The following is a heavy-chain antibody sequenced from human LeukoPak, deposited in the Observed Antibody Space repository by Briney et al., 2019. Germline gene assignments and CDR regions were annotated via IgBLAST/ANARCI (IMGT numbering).Heavy chain of an antibody. CDR3: AREGASGDFWSGYQYWYFDL. CDR2: IYYSGST. Sequence: NSSETLSLTCTVSGGSISSGDYYWSWIRQPPGKGLEWIGYIYYSGSTYYNPSLKSRVTISVDTSKNKFSLKLSSVTAADTAVYYCAREGASGDFWSGYQYWYFDLWGRGTLVTVSS. D-gene: IGHD3-3*01. CDR1: GGSISSGDYY. V-gene: IGHV4-30-4*08. J-gene: IGHJ2*01.